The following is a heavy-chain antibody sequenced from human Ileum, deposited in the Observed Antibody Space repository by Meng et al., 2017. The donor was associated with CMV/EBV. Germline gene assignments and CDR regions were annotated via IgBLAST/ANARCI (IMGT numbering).Heavy chain of an antibody. Sequence: GGSLRLSCAASGFAFSSHWMSWVRQAPGKGLEWVANIKQDGSEKYYVDSVKGRFTISRDNAKNSLYLQMNSLRAEDTAVYYCARAQTRYYYDSSGYGRDFDYWGQGTLVTVSS. CDR1: GFAFSSHW. CDR2: IKQDGSEK. CDR3: ARAQTRYYYDSSGYGRDFDY. D-gene: IGHD3-22*01. J-gene: IGHJ4*02. V-gene: IGHV3-7*01.